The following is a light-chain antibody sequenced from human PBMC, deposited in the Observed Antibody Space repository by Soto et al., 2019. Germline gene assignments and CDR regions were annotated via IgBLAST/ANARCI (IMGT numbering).Light chain of an antibody. Sequence: DIQMTQSPSTLSASVGDRVTITCRASQSINNWLAWYQQKPGKVPNLLIYKSSFLESGVPSRFSGSGSGTEYTRTISGLQPDDFATYYCQQYRNYPLTFGGGTKVEIK. J-gene: IGKJ4*02. V-gene: IGKV1-5*03. CDR3: QQYRNYPLT. CDR2: KSS. CDR1: QSINNW.